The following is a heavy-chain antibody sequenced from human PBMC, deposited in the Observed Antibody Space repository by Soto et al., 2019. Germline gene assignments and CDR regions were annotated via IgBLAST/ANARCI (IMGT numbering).Heavy chain of an antibody. CDR1: GYTFTSHG. J-gene: IGHJ3*02. D-gene: IGHD3-10*01. CDR3: ARGVINDAFDI. V-gene: IGHV1-18*01. Sequence: ASVKVSCKASGYTFTSHGITLVRQAPGQGLEWMGWISAYKGRTDYAQRVQGRVTMTTDTSTSTAYMELRSLRSDDTAVYYCARGVINDAFDIWGQGTMVTVSS. CDR2: ISAYKGRT.